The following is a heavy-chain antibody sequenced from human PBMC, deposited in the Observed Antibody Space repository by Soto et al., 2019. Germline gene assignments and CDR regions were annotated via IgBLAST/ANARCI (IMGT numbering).Heavy chain of an antibody. CDR3: ARHRGWLDP. V-gene: IGHV3-7*01. J-gene: IGHJ5*02. D-gene: IGHD3-10*01. CDR1: GFTFGDFW. CDR2: IKQDGSET. Sequence: GGSLRLSCAASGFTFGDFWMTWVRQAPGKGLEWVANIKQDGSETYYVDSVKGRLTISRDNAKNSLFLQMNSLRAEDTAVYYCARHRGWLDPWGQGSLVTVSS.